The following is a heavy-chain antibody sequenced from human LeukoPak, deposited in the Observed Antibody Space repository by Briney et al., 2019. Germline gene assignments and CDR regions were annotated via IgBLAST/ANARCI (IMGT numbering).Heavy chain of an antibody. Sequence: GGSLRLSCAASGFTFSSYSMNWVRQAPGKGLEWVSSISSSISYIYYADSVKGRFTISRDNAKNSLYLQMNSLRAEDTAVYYCARGSYSSGWLINDYWGQGTLVTVSS. CDR2: ISSSISYI. J-gene: IGHJ4*02. D-gene: IGHD6-19*01. CDR1: GFTFSSYS. CDR3: ARGSYSSGWLINDY. V-gene: IGHV3-21*01.